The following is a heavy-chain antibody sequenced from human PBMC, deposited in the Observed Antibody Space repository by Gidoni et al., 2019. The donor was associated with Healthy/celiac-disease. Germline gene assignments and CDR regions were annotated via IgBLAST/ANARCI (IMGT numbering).Heavy chain of an antibody. CDR2: INHSGST. CDR1: GGSFSGYY. J-gene: IGHJ5*02. Sequence: QVQLQQWGAGLLKPSETLSLTCAVYGGSFSGYYWSWIRQPPGKGLEWIGEINHSGSTNYNPSLKSRVTISVDTSKNQFSLKLSSVTAADTAVYYCARGGVPAAIRFPGLNWFDPWGQGTLVTVSS. V-gene: IGHV4-34*01. CDR3: ARGGVPAAIRFPGLNWFDP. D-gene: IGHD2-2*01.